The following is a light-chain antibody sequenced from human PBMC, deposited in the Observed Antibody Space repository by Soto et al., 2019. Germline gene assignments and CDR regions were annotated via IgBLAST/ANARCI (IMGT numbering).Light chain of an antibody. Sequence: QSALTQPASVSGSPGQLITISCTGTSSDVGAYTFVSWYQQHPDKVPKLMIFDVSRRPSGVSDRFSGSKSGNTASLTISGLQPEDEADYYCSSYTSSSTHVFGSGTKLTVL. CDR1: SSDVGAYTF. J-gene: IGLJ1*01. V-gene: IGLV2-14*03. CDR2: DVS. CDR3: SSYTSSSTHV.